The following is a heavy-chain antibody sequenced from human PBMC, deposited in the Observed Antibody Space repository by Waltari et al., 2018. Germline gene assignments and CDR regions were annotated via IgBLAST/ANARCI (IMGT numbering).Heavy chain of an antibody. V-gene: IGHV5-51*01. CDR1: GYSFTSYW. D-gene: IGHD6-19*01. J-gene: IGHJ2*01. CDR3: ATHGRSSGWSQSWYFDL. Sequence: EVQLVQSGAEVKKPGESLKISCKGSGYSFTSYWIGWVRQMPGKGLEWMGINYPGDSDTRYSPSFQGKVTISADKSISTAYLQWSSLKASDTAMYYCATHGRSSGWSQSWYFDLWGRGTLVTVSS. CDR2: NYPGDSDT.